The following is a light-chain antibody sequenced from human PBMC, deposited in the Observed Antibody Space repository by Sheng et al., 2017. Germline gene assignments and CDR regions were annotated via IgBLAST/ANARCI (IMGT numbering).Light chain of an antibody. CDR2: DNY. CDR1: SSNIGNNY. CDR3: EAWDSSLSAVI. J-gene: IGLJ2*01. V-gene: IGLV1-51*01. Sequence: QSVLTQPPSVSAAPGQKVTISCSGSSSNIGNNYVSWYQQLPGTAPKLLIYDNYKRPSGIPDRFSGSKSGTSATLGITGLQTGDEADYYCEAWDSSLSAVIFGGGTKLTVL.